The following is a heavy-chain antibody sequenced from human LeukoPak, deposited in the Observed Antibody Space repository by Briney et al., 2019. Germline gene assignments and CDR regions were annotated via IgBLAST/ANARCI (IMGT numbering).Heavy chain of an antibody. CDR1: GFNVRGNF. J-gene: IGHJ4*02. CDR3: VREVPQLLYY. V-gene: IGHV3-53*01. D-gene: IGHD2-2*01. CDR2: IYTGGST. Sequence: GGSLRLSCAASGFNVRGNFMAWVRQAPGKGLEWVSVIYTGGSTYYADSVKGRFTISRDNSQNTVSLQMNSVRAEDTAMYYCVREVPQLLYYWGQGTLVSVSS.